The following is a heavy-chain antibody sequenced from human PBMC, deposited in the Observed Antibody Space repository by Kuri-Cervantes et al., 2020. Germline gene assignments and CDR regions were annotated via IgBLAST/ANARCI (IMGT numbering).Heavy chain of an antibody. Sequence: ESLKISCTVSGGSISSSSYYWGWIRQPPGKGLEWIGSIYYSGSTYYNPSLKSRVTISVDTSKNQFSLKLSSVTAADTAVYYCARGARGRIFGVVGNYYYMDVWGKGTTVTVSS. V-gene: IGHV4-39*01. J-gene: IGHJ6*03. CDR2: IYYSGST. CDR1: GGSISSSSYY. CDR3: ARGARGRIFGVVGNYYYMDV. D-gene: IGHD3-3*02.